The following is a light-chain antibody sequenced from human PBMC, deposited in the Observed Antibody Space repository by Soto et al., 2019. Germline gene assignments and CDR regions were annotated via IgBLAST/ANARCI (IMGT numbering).Light chain of an antibody. CDR1: QSISIW. CDR3: QQYNSYSWT. V-gene: IGKV1-5*03. CDR2: KAS. Sequence: DIQMTQSPSTLSASVGDRVTITCRASQSISIWLAWYQQKPGKAHKLLIYKASSLASGVPSRFSGSGSGTEFTLTISSLQPDDFATYYCQQYNSYSWTFGQGTKVEIK. J-gene: IGKJ1*01.